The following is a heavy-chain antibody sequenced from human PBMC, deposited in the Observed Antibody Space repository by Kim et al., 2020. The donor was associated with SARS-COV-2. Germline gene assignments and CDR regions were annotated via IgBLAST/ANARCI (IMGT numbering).Heavy chain of an antibody. CDR1: GGSISSSNW. CDR3: SSTPARWLQFWVDALEN. CDR2: IYHSGST. D-gene: IGHD5-12*01. V-gene: IGHV4-4*02. Sequence: SETLSLTCAVSGGSISSSNWWSWVRQPPGKGLEWIGEIYHSGSTNYKPSLKSRVTISVDKSKNQFSLKRSSVTAADTAVYYCSSTPARWLQFWVDALENWGQGTMVTGSS. J-gene: IGHJ3*02.